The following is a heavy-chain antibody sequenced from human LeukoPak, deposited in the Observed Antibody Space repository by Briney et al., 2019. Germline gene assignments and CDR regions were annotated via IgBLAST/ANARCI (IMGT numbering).Heavy chain of an antibody. Sequence: GGSLRLSCAASGFAFSNKFMYWVRQAPGKGLEWVSVIRVGDVTHYADSVKGRFTTSRDSSKNTVYLQMESLRVEDTAVYYCAREDNGGATDDGFDVWGRGIVVIVSS. CDR2: IRVGDVT. D-gene: IGHD3-16*01. CDR1: GFAFSNKF. J-gene: IGHJ3*01. V-gene: IGHV3-53*01. CDR3: AREDNGGATDDGFDV.